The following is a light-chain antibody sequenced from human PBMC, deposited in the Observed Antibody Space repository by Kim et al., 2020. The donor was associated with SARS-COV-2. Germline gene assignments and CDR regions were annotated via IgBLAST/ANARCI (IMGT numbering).Light chain of an antibody. CDR3: QQYNKWPRT. CDR1: QSVRSD. CDR2: DAS. J-gene: IGKJ1*01. Sequence: VSPGKRATMSCTASQSVRSDLAWYQQKPGQAPTLLISDASTRATGIPARFSGGGSGTDFTLTISSLQSEGFAVYYCQQYNKWPRTFGQGTKVEIK. V-gene: IGKV3-15*01.